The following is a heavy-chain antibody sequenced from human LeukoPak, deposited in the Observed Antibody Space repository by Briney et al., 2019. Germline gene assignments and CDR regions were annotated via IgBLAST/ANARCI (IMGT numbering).Heavy chain of an antibody. CDR3: AKNHDSNGYHTDDAFDV. V-gene: IGHV3-23*01. CDR1: GFTFSTYA. Sequence: GGTLRLSCAASGFTFSTYAMNWVRQAPGKGLEWVSVISVSGRSTYYADSVKGRFTISRDNSKNNLYLQMNSLRAEDTAVYYCAKNHDSNGYHTDDAFDVWSQGTMVTVSS. CDR2: ISVSGRST. D-gene: IGHD3-22*01. J-gene: IGHJ3*01.